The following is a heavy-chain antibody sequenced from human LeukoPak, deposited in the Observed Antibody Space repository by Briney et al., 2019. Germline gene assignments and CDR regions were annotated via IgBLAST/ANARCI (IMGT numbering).Heavy chain of an antibody. Sequence: SQTLSLTCAISGDSVSSNSAAWNWIRQSPSRGLEWLGRTYYRSKWYNDYAVSVKSRITINPDTSKNQFSLKLSSVTAADTAVYYCARVDGSGSYYNGMDVWGKGATVTISS. CDR1: GDSVSSNSAA. J-gene: IGHJ6*04. CDR3: ARVDGSGSYYNGMDV. D-gene: IGHD3-10*01. CDR2: TYYRSKWYN. V-gene: IGHV6-1*01.